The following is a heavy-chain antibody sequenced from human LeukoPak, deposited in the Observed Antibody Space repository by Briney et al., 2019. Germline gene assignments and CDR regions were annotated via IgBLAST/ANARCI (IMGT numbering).Heavy chain of an antibody. CDR3: GKTTVGYSSGQKPAWPVDY. V-gene: IGHV3-23*01. J-gene: IGHJ4*02. CDR1: GFGFGSHA. D-gene: IGHD5-18*01. Sequence: GGSLRLSCSASGFGFGSHAMYWVRQAPGKGLEWVAGIFGSGGSPHYADPVKGRFTISRDNSRNTVYLQINSLRAEDTAVYYCGKTTVGYSSGQKPAWPVDYWGQGTLVTVSS. CDR2: IFGSGGSP.